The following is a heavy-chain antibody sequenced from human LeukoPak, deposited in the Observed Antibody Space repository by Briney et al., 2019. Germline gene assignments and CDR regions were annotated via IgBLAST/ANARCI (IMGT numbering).Heavy chain of an antibody. CDR3: AHAWSGTYSNYSYGMDV. CDR2: IYWDDDK. V-gene: IGHV2-5*02. J-gene: IGHJ6*02. D-gene: IGHD3-3*01. CDR1: GFSVGTTGVG. Sequence: SGPTLVKPTQTLTLTCTFSGFSVGTTGVGVAWIRQSPGKALEWLALIYWDDDKRYSPSLTSRLTITKDTSKNEVVLTMTNMDPVDTATYYCAHAWSGTYSNYSYGMDVWGQGTTVTVSS.